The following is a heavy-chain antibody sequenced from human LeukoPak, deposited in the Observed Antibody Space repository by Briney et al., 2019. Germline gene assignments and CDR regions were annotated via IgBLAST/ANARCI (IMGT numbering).Heavy chain of an antibody. CDR3: AILWFREHDAFDI. CDR2: INHSGST. D-gene: IGHD3-10*01. V-gene: IGHV4-34*01. Sequence: SETLSLTCAVYGGSFSGYYWSWLRQPPGKGLEWIGEINHSGSTNYNPSLKSRVTISVDTSKNQFSLKLSSVTAADTAVYYCAILWFREHDAFDIWGQGTMVTVSS. J-gene: IGHJ3*02. CDR1: GGSFSGYY.